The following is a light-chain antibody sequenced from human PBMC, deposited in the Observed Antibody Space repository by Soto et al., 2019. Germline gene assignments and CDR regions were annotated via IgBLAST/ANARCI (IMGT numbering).Light chain of an antibody. J-gene: IGKJ1*01. Sequence: DIQMTKSRSSRSASVGDRVTITCRASQSISSWLALYQQKPGKAPKVLIYKASSLESGVPSRFSGSGSGTEFTLTISSLQPDDFPTYYCQHYNSYSPTFGQWTQ. CDR3: QHYNSYSPT. CDR2: KAS. CDR1: QSISSW. V-gene: IGKV1-5*03.